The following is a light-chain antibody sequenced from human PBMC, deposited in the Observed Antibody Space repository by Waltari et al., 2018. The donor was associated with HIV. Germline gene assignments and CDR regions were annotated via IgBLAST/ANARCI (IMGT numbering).Light chain of an antibody. J-gene: IGLJ2*01. V-gene: IGLV2-23*02. Sequence: QSALSQPASVSGSPGQSITISCSGTSNDIGISNLVSWYQHHPGKAPKLIIFDVDKRPSGISDRFSGSKSVYTASLTISGLRTEDEADYFCCSKSTIYFGVLFGGGTTLTVL. CDR1: SNDIGISNL. CDR2: DVD. CDR3: CSKSTIYFGVL.